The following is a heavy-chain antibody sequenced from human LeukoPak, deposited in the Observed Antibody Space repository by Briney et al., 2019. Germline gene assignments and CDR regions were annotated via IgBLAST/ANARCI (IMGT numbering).Heavy chain of an antibody. CDR1: GYTFTGYY. V-gene: IGHV1-2*02. D-gene: IGHD5-18*01. CDR2: INPNSGGT. Sequence: GASVKVSCKASGYTFTGYYMHWVRQAPGQGLEWMGWINPNSGGTNYAQKFQGRVTMTRDTSISTAYMELSRLGSDDTAVYYCARDFGYSYGYVLSDYWGQGTLVTVSS. CDR3: ARDFGYSYGYVLSDY. J-gene: IGHJ4*02.